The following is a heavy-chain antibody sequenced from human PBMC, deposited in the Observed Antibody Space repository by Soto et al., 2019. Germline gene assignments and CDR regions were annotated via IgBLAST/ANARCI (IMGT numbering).Heavy chain of an antibody. CDR3: ARSGFLEWLLYRGVRFDP. J-gene: IGHJ5*02. D-gene: IGHD3-3*01. CDR2: IYYSGGT. CDR1: GGSISSSSYY. Sequence: SETLCLTCTVSGGSISSSSYYWGWLRQAPGKGLEWIGSIYYSGGTYYTPSLKRRVTRSVDTSKNQFSLKLSSVIAADTAVYYCARSGFLEWLLYRGVRFDPWGQGTLVTVSS. V-gene: IGHV4-39*01.